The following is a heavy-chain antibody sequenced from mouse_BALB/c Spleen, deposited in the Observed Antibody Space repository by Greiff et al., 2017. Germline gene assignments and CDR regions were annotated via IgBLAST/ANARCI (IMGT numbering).Heavy chain of an antibody. CDR2: ISNGGGST. CDR3: ARRGYYGSSDWYFDV. D-gene: IGHD1-1*01. CDR1: GFTFSSYT. V-gene: IGHV5-12-2*01. J-gene: IGHJ1*01. Sequence: EVMLVESGGGLVQPGGSLKLSCAASGFTFSSYTMSWVRQTPEKRLEWVAYISNGGGSTYYPETVKGRFTISRDNAKNTLYLQMSSLKSEDTAMYYCARRGYYGSSDWYFDVWGAGTTVTVSS.